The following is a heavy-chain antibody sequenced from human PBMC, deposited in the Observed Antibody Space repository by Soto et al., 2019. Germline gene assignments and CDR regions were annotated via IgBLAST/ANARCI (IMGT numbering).Heavy chain of an antibody. J-gene: IGHJ6*02. D-gene: IGHD1-7*01. CDR2: IYHSGST. V-gene: IGHV4-4*02. CDR1: GGSISSSNW. Sequence: SETLFLTCAVSGGSISSSNWCRCVRQPPGKGLEWIGEIYHSGSTNYNPSLKSRVTISVDKSKNQFSLKLSSVTAADTAVYDCWGTGTGGTTYSYYGMDVWGQGTTITVSS. CDR3: WGTGTGGTTYSYYGMDV.